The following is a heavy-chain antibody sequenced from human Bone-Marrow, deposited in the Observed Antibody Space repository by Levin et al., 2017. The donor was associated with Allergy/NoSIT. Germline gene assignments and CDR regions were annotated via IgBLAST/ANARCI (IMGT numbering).Heavy chain of an antibody. D-gene: IGHD2-2*02. CDR3: VKGKYCSSTTGDTGFDC. J-gene: IGHJ4*02. Sequence: KISCKASGGTFSNYTFSWVRQAPGQGLEWMGRIIPTLNIANYAQKFQGRVTITADKSTNTAYMELRSLRSEDTAVYYCVKGKYCSSTTGDTGFDCWGQGTLVTVSS. CDR2: IIPTLNIA. V-gene: IGHV1-69*02. CDR1: GGTFSNYT.